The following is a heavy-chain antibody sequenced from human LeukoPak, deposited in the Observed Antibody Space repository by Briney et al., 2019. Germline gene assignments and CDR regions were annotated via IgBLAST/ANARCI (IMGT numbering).Heavy chain of an antibody. CDR2: ISWNSFSI. CDR1: GFTFDDYA. D-gene: IGHD3-10*01. J-gene: IGHJ6*03. Sequence: GRSLRLSCAASGFTFDDYAMHWVRHAPGKGLEWVSGISWNSFSIGYADSVKGRFTISRDNAKNSLYLQMNSLRAEDTALYYCAKSSGNYLNYYYYMDVWGKGTTVTISS. CDR3: AKSSGNYLNYYYYMDV. V-gene: IGHV3-9*01.